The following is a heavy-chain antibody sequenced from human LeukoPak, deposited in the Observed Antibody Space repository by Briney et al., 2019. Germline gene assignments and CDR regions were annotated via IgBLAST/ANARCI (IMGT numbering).Heavy chain of an antibody. V-gene: IGHV1-46*01. D-gene: IGHD3-22*01. CDR3: ARLGYYYDSLGHYDY. CDR2: INPTGGST. CDR1: GYTFTNYY. Sequence: ASVKVSFKASGYTFTNYYIHWVRQAPGQGLEWMGIINPTGGSTAYTQKFQGRVTMTRDTSTSTVYMELSSLRSDDTAVYYCARLGYYYDSLGHYDYWGQGTLVIVSS. J-gene: IGHJ4*02.